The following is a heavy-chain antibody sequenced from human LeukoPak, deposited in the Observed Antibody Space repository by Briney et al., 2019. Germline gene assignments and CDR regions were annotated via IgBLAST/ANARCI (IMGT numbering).Heavy chain of an antibody. J-gene: IGHJ5*02. CDR2: IRYDGSNK. V-gene: IGHV3-30*02. CDR1: GFTFSSYG. D-gene: IGHD6-13*01. CDR3: AKDRQQLVTA. Sequence: GGXLRLSCAASGFTFSSYGMHWVRQAPGKGLEGVAFIRYDGSNKYYADSVKGRFTISRDNSKNTLYLQMNSLRAEDTAVYYCAKDRQQLVTAWGQGTLVTVSS.